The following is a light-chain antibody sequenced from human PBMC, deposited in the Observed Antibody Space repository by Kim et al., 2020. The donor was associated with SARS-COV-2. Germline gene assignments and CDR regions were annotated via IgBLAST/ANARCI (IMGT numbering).Light chain of an antibody. CDR1: QSISSF. V-gene: IGKV1-39*01. Sequence: ASGGDRVTITCRASQSISSFLNWYQQKPRKAPNLLIYAASSLQSAVPSRFSGSGSGTDFTLTISSLQPEDFATYYCQQNYGSPLTFGGGTKVDIK. CDR2: AAS. CDR3: QQNYGSPLT. J-gene: IGKJ4*01.